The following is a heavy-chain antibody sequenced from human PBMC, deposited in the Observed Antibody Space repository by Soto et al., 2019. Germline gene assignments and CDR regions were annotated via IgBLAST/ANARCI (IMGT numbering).Heavy chain of an antibody. D-gene: IGHD2-21*02. Sequence: SETLSLTCTVSGGSISSGGYYWSWIRQHPGKGLEWIGYIYYSGSTYYNPSLKSRVTISVDTSKNQFSLKLSSVTAADTAVYYCAKDPSPQPTAVVTPGWFDPWGPGTLVTVSS. CDR2: IYYSGST. J-gene: IGHJ5*02. CDR3: AKDPSPQPTAVVTPGWFDP. V-gene: IGHV4-31*03. CDR1: GGSISSGGYY.